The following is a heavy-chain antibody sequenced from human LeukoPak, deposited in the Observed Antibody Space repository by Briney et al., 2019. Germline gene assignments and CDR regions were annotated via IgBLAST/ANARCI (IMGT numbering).Heavy chain of an antibody. D-gene: IGHD2-15*01. Sequence: ASVKVSCKASGYTFSAYYMHWVRQAPGQGLEWMGWINPNSGYTKSAQKFQGWVTMTRDASISTAYMELNRLRSDDTAVYYCARGPLYCSGGSCYWFDPWGQGTLVTVSS. V-gene: IGHV1-2*04. CDR2: INPNSGYT. CDR3: ARGPLYCSGGSCYWFDP. J-gene: IGHJ5*02. CDR1: GYTFSAYY.